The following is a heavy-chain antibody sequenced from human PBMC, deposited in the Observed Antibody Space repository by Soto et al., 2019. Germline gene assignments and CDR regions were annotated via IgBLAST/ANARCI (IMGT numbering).Heavy chain of an antibody. CDR1: GGPFGGYY. J-gene: IGHJ6*02. CDR3: ATDGGGRNYYSDGMDV. Sequence: QVQLQQWGAGLLRPSETLSLTCAVYGGPFGGYYWSWIRQPPGKGLEWIGEINQSGTATYNPSLTSRVTISLDRSNYQFSLKMNSVTASDTAVYYCATDGGGRNYYSDGMDVWGRGTTVSVSS. CDR2: INQSGTA. D-gene: IGHD3-22*01. V-gene: IGHV4-34*01.